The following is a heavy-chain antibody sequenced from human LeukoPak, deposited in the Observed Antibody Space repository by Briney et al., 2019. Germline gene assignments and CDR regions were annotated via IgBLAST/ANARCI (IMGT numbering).Heavy chain of an antibody. Sequence: ASVKVSCKASGYTFTSYGISWMRQAPGQGLEWMGWISAYNGNTNYAQKLQGRVTMTTDTSTSTAYMELRSLRSDDTAVYYCARGRGPVGARRELAFDIWGQGTMVTVSS. CDR3: ARGRGPVGARRELAFDI. CDR1: GYTFTSYG. V-gene: IGHV1-18*01. CDR2: ISAYNGNT. D-gene: IGHD1-26*01. J-gene: IGHJ3*02.